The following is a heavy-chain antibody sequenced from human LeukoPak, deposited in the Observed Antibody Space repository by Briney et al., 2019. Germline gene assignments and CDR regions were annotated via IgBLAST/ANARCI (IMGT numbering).Heavy chain of an antibody. V-gene: IGHV4-59*01. CDR1: DVSINSYY. Sequence: SSETLSLTCSVSDVSINSYYWNWIRRPPGKGLEWIGYIYYNGNTNYSPSLKSRVTMSVDTSKNQFSLKLSSVTAADTAVYYCARRLRYYYGMDVWGQGTTVTVSS. CDR3: ARRLRYYYGMDV. J-gene: IGHJ6*02. CDR2: IYYNGNT.